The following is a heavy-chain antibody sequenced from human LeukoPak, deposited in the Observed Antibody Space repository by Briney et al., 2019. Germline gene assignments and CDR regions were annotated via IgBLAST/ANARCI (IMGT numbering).Heavy chain of an antibody. J-gene: IGHJ6*02. CDR1: GYNFSNYW. CDR2: IYPGDSDT. CDR3: ARQRYSSSWSDV. Sequence: GESLEISCKGSGYNFSNYWIAWVRPVPGKGLEGVGIIYPGDSDTTYSPSFQGRVTISADKSITTAYLQWSRLEASDTAMYYCARQRYSSSWSDVWGQGTTVTVSS. V-gene: IGHV5-51*01. D-gene: IGHD6-13*01.